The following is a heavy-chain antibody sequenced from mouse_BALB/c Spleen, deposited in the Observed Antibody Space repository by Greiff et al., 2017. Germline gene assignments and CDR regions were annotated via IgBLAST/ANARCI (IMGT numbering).Heavy chain of an antibody. CDR1: DSAVFPIAY. D-gene: IGHD2-1*01. CDR2: ILPSIGRT. J-gene: IGHJ3*01. V-gene: IGHV15-2*02. Sequence: VQLQESGSELRSPGSSVKLSCKDFDSAVFPIAYLSWVRQKPEHGFEWIGDILPSIGRTIYGEKLEDKATLDADTVSTTVYLESNSLTAEDSVIYYSARGVYYGLFAYWGQGTLVTVSA. CDR3: ARGVYYGLFAY.